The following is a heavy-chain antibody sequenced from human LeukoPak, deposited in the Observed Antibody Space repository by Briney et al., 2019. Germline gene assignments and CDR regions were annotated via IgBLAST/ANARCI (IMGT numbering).Heavy chain of an antibody. Sequence: SETLSLTCSVSGGSVNSNSHYWGWIRRPPGGGLEWIGNIYYGGNTFYNSTLRSRVTISADTSKNQFSLKLSSVTAADTAVYYCARDRDIAYCGGDCYPDVWGKGTTVTVSS. CDR1: GGSVNSNSHY. D-gene: IGHD2-21*02. CDR2: IYYGGNT. CDR3: ARDRDIAYCGGDCYPDV. V-gene: IGHV4-39*02. J-gene: IGHJ6*04.